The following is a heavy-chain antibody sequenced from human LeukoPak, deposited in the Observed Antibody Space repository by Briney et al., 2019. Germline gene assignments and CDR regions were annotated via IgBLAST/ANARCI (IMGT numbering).Heavy chain of an antibody. CDR1: GFTFTTYG. J-gene: IGHJ4*02. CDR3: AXDRXSSSQNNYFDY. D-gene: IGHD6-13*01. V-gene: IGHV3-33*01. Sequence: GGSLRLSCAASGFTFTTYGMHWVRQAPGKGLEWVALIWYDGSSEYYAESVKGRFTISRDNSKNTVYLQMNSLRAEDTAVYYCAXDRXSSSQNNYFDYWGQGTLVTVSS. CDR2: IWYDGSSE.